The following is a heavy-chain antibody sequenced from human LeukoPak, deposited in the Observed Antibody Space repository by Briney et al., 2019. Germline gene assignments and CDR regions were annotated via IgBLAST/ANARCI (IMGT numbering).Heavy chain of an antibody. V-gene: IGHV3-7*01. D-gene: IGHD7-27*01. CDR3: ATGNSLDY. CDR2: INQDGSKI. CDR1: GFTFSSNW. J-gene: IGHJ4*02. Sequence: GSLRLSCAASGFTFSSNWMYWVRQASGKGLEWVANINQDGSKIYYVDSVKGRFTISRDNAKTSLYLQMNSPRAEDTAVYFCATGNSLDYWGQGTLVTVSS.